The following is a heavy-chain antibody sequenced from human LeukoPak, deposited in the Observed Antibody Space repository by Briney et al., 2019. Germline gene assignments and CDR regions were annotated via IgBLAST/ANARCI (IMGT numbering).Heavy chain of an antibody. J-gene: IGHJ3*02. CDR2: IIPIFGTA. CDR3: ASPRYYYDSSGSGQFDI. CDR1: GGTFSSYA. V-gene: IGHV1-69*05. D-gene: IGHD3-22*01. Sequence: RASVKVSCKASGGTFSSYAISWVRQAPGQGLEWMGGIIPIFGTANYAQKFQGRVTMTTDTSTSTAYMELRSLRSDDTAVYYCASPRYYYDSSGSGQFDIWGQGTMVTVSS.